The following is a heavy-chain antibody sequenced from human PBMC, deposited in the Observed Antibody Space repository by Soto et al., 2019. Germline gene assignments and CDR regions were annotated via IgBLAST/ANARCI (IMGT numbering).Heavy chain of an antibody. CDR2: INEDSTYI. CDR1: GFAFNTYS. D-gene: IGHD2-15*01. CDR3: VKDLAASGWFDP. V-gene: IGHV3-21*02. J-gene: IGHJ5*02. Sequence: EVQLVESGGGLVKPGGSLRLSCTASGFAFNTYSMNWVRQAPGKGLEWVSSINEDSTYIYYADSLRGRITISRDNAKDSLFLQMNSLRPDDTAVYYCVKDLAASGWFDPWGQGTLVIVSS.